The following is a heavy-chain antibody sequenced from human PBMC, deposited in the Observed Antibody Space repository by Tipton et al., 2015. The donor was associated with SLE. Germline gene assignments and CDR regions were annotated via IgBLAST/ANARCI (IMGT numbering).Heavy chain of an antibody. CDR2: IYYSGST. D-gene: IGHD7-27*01. CDR3: SRGGLGITSFDY. CDR1: GGSISSYY. V-gene: IGHV4-59*01. Sequence: TLSLTCTVSGGSISSYYWSWIRQPPGKGLEWIGYIYYSGSTNYNPSLKSRVTISVDTSKNQFSLKLSSVTAADTAVYYCSRGGLGITSFDYWGQGTLVTVSS. J-gene: IGHJ4*02.